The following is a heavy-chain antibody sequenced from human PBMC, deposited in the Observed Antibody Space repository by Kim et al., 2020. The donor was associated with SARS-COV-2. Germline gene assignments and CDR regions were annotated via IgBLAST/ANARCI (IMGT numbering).Heavy chain of an antibody. D-gene: IGHD2-2*01. CDR1: GFTFSSYA. CDR2: ISGSGGST. CDR3: AKDSWKGYCSSTSCYPGDFDY. Sequence: GGSLRLSCAASGFTFSSYAMSWVRQAPGKGLEWVSAISGSGGSTYYADSVKGRFTISRDNSKNTLYLQMNSLRAEDTAVYYCAKDSWKGYCSSTSCYPGDFDYWGQGTLVTVSS. V-gene: IGHV3-23*01. J-gene: IGHJ4*02.